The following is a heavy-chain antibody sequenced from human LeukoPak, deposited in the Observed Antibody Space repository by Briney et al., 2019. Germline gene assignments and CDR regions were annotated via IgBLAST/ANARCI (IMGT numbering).Heavy chain of an antibody. Sequence: PGGSLRLSCTVSGFTFGDYAMSWFRQAPGKGLEWVGFIRSKTFGEATEYAASVKGRFTISRDDSKSIAYLQMNSLKTEDTALYYCTRSILFLAYWGQGTLVTVSS. CDR1: GFTFGDYA. V-gene: IGHV3-49*03. CDR3: TRSILFLAY. J-gene: IGHJ4*02. CDR2: IRSKTFGEAT. D-gene: IGHD2-2*02.